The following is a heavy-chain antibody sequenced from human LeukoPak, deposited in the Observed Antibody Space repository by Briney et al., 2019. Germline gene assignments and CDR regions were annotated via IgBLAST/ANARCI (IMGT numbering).Heavy chain of an antibody. Sequence: SETLSLTCAVYGGSFSGYYWSWIRQPPGKGLEWLGEINHSGSTNYNPSLKSRVTISVDTSKNQFSLKLSSVTAADTAVYYCARGGIYGDYVGAFDIWGQGTMVTVSS. J-gene: IGHJ3*02. CDR3: ARGGIYGDYVGAFDI. CDR2: INHSGST. V-gene: IGHV4-34*01. D-gene: IGHD4-17*01. CDR1: GGSFSGYY.